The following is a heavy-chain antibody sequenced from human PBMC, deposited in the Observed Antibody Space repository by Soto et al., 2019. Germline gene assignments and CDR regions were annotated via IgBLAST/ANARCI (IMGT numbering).Heavy chain of an antibody. Sequence: GASVKVSCKASGYTFTSYAMHWVRQAPGQRLEWMGWINAGNGNTKYSQKFQGKVTITRDTSASTAYMELSSLRSEDTAVYYCASSKLRYFDWLSGYWGQGTLVTVSS. CDR2: INAGNGNT. D-gene: IGHD3-9*01. J-gene: IGHJ4*02. CDR3: ASSKLRYFDWLSGY. V-gene: IGHV1-3*01. CDR1: GYTFTSYA.